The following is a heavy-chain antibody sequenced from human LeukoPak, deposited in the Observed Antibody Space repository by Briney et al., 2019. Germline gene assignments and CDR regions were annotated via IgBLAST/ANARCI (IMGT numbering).Heavy chain of an antibody. CDR2: ISDRGGST. Sequence: GGSLRLSCAASGFTFSSYVMSWVRQAPGKGLEWVSTISDRGGSTFYADSVKGRFTVSRDNSKNTLYLQMNSPRAEDTAVYYCATRYCSGGRCYAGYWGQGTLVTVSS. J-gene: IGHJ4*02. D-gene: IGHD2-15*01. CDR3: ATRYCSGGRCYAGY. V-gene: IGHV3-23*01. CDR1: GFTFSSYV.